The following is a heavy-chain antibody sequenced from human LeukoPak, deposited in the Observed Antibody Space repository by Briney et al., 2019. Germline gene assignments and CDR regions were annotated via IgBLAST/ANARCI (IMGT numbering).Heavy chain of an antibody. CDR2: ISYDGSNK. CDR1: GFTFSSYA. V-gene: IGHV3-30-3*01. CDR3: ARVLRGVIKPPGYYYYGMDV. D-gene: IGHD3-10*01. Sequence: PGGSLRLSCAASGFTFSSYAMHWVRQAPGKGLEWVAVISYDGSNKYYADSVKGRFTIFRDNSKNTLYLQMNSLRAEDTAVYYCARVLRGVIKPPGYYYYGMDVWGQGTTVTVSS. J-gene: IGHJ6*02.